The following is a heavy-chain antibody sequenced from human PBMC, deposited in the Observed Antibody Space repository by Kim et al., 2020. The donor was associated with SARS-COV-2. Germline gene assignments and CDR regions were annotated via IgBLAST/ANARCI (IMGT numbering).Heavy chain of an antibody. D-gene: IGHD3-22*01. CDR3: ARAGDYDISGYYGFCHH. V-gene: IGHV3-74*01. J-gene: IGHJ1*01. Sequence: SVKGRFTISRDNAKNTLYLQMNSLRPEDTAVYYCARAGDYDISGYYGFCHHWGQGALVTVSS.